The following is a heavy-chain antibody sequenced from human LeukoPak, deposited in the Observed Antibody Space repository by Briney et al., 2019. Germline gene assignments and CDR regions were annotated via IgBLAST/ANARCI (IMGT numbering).Heavy chain of an antibody. J-gene: IGHJ4*02. CDR1: GFTFTNFW. Sequence: PGGSLRLSCEASGFTFTNFWMHWGRETPGKGPVWVSYINSDGSSLKYADSVKGRFTISRDNSKNTVHLQMNDLRAEDRAVYFCARGSRVTPDHWGQGILVTVSS. CDR3: ARGSRVTPDH. CDR2: INSDGSSL. D-gene: IGHD2-21*02. V-gene: IGHV3-74*03.